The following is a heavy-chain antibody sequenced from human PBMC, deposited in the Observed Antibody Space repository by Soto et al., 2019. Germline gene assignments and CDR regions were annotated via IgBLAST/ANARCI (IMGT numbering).Heavy chain of an antibody. V-gene: IGHV3-9*01. CDR3: AKGGAVAAPGDY. J-gene: IGHJ4*02. Sequence: EVQLVESGGGLVQPGRSLRLSCAASGFTFDDYAMHWFRQAPGKGLEWVSGISWNSGSIGYADSVKGRFTISRDNAKNSLYLQMNSLRAEDTALYYCAKGGAVAAPGDYWGQGTLVTVSS. D-gene: IGHD6-19*01. CDR1: GFTFDDYA. CDR2: ISWNSGSI.